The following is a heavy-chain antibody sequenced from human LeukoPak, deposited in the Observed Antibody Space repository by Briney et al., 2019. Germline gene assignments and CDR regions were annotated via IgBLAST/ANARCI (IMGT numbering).Heavy chain of an antibody. CDR2: INAGNGNT. D-gene: IGHD3-22*01. Sequence: EASVKVSCKASGYTFTTYGMHWVRQAPGQRLEWMGWINAGNGNTEYSQKFQGRVTITRDTSASTGYMELSSLRSEDTAIYYCARTGYYDRSGYYYPRYFDYWGQGTLVTVSS. CDR3: ARTGYYDRSGYYYPRYFDY. V-gene: IGHV1-3*01. CDR1: GYTFTTYG. J-gene: IGHJ4*02.